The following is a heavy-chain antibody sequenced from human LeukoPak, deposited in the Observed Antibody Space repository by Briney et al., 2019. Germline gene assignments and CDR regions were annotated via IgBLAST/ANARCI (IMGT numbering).Heavy chain of an antibody. CDR3: ARDGYCSSTSCYSGYGMDV. J-gene: IGHJ6*02. V-gene: IGHV3-33*01. CDR2: IWYDGSNK. CDR1: GFTFSSYG. Sequence: GGSLRLSCAASGFTFSSYGMHWVRQAPGKGLEWVAVIWYDGSNKYYADSVKGRFTISRDNPKNTLYLQMNSLRAEDTAVYYCARDGYCSSTSCYSGYGMDVWGQGTTVTVSS. D-gene: IGHD2-2*03.